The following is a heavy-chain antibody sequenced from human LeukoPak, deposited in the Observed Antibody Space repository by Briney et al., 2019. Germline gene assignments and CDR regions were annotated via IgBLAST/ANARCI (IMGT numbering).Heavy chain of an antibody. CDR3: ARDWIDRSLDY. V-gene: IGHV3-33*01. D-gene: IGHD2-2*03. CDR2: LSPHANYE. J-gene: IGHJ4*02. CDR1: GFSFSDFG. Sequence: PGRSLRLSCAASGFSFSDFGIQWVRQAPGKGLEWVAVLSPHANYEYYADSVQGRFAISRDDSKNTVYLQMNSLRDEETAVYYCARDWIDRSLDYWGLGTLVTVSS.